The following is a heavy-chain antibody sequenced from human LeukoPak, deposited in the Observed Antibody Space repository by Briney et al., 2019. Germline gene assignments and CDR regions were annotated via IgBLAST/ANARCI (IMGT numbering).Heavy chain of an antibody. CDR1: GYTFSSYG. J-gene: IGHJ4*02. CDR2: ISIYSGNT. CDR3: ARGKYFDWGIHAHYSDY. D-gene: IGHD3-9*01. V-gene: IGHV1-18*01. Sequence: ASVKVSCKASGYTFSSYGISWVRQAPGQGLEWMGWISIYSGNTRYIEDLQGRLTMTTDTSTNTAYMELRSLRSDDTAIYFCARGKYFDWGIHAHYSDYWGQGTLVTVSS.